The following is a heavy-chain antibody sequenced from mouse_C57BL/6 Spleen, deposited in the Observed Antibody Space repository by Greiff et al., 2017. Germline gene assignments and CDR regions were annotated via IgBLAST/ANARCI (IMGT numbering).Heavy chain of an antibody. J-gene: IGHJ1*03. V-gene: IGHV1-26*01. CDR3: ARVLRPPGWYFDV. D-gene: IGHD1-2*01. Sequence: EVQLVESGPELVKPGASVKISCKASGYTFTDYYMNWVKQSHGKSLEWIGDINPNNGGTSYNQKFKGKATLTVDKSSSTAYMELRSLTSEDSAVYYCARVLRPPGWYFDVWGTGTTVTVSS. CDR2: INPNNGGT. CDR1: GYTFTDYY.